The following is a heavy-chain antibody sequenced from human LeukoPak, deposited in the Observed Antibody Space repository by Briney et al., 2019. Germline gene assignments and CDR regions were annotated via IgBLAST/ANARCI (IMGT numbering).Heavy chain of an antibody. CDR3: ARNMGDY. J-gene: IGHJ4*02. V-gene: IGHV3-7*01. D-gene: IGHD2/OR15-2a*01. CDR1: GFTLSSYW. Sequence: GGSLRLSCVVSGFTLSSYWMAWVRQAPGKGLEWVASIRQDGGERNYVDSVRGRFTISRDNAKNSLYLQMNSLRAEDTAVYYCARNMGDYWGQGTLVTVSS. CDR2: IRQDGGER.